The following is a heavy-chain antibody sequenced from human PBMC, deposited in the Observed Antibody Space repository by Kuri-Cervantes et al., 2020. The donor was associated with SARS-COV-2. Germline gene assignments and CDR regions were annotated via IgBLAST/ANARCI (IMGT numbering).Heavy chain of an antibody. J-gene: IGHJ3*01. Sequence: SETLSLTCTVSGGSISSSTYYWGWIRQPPGKGLEWIGSIYYSGSTYYNPSLKSRVTISVDKSKNQFSLTLASVTAADTAVYYCARAPTSIYGVLIALFSSNAFDVWGQGTKVTVSS. D-gene: IGHD2-21*01. CDR2: IYYSGST. V-gene: IGHV4-39*07. CDR3: ARAPTSIYGVLIALFSSNAFDV. CDR1: GGSISSSTYY.